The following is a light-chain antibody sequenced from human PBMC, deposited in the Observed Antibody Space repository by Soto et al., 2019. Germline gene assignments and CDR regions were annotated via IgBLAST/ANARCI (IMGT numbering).Light chain of an antibody. CDR2: EVS. CDR3: SSYTGSNLGV. V-gene: IGLV2-14*01. CDR1: SSDVGAYNY. J-gene: IGLJ1*01. Sequence: QSALTQPASVSGSPGQSITISYTGTSSDVGAYNYVSWYQQHPGKAPTLIISEVSNRPSGLSNRFSGSKSGNTASLTISGLQPEDEADYYCSSYTGSNLGVFGTGTKLTVL.